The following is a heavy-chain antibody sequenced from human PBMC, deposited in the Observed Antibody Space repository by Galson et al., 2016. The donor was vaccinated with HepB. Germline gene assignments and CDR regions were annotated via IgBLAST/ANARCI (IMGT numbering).Heavy chain of an antibody. Sequence: LSLTCTVSGDSVTSGNYYWSWIRQPPGKGLEWIGYVYYSGYTNYNPALKSRVTVSADASKNQYSLTLSSVTAADTAVYFCASLGYFGGGSCSSTSFSWGQGTLVTVSS. CDR1: GDSVTSGNYY. V-gene: IGHV4-61*01. CDR2: VYYSGYT. D-gene: IGHD2-15*01. J-gene: IGHJ5*02. CDR3: ASLGYFGGGSCSSTSFS.